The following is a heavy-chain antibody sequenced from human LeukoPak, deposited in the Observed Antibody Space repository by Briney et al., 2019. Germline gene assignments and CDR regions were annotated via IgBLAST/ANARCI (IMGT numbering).Heavy chain of an antibody. D-gene: IGHD3-9*01. V-gene: IGHV3-21*01. CDR3: AKDGGEYYDILTGYYPRLYYMDV. CDR1: GLTVSSNC. CDR2: ISSSSSYI. Sequence: PGGSLRLSCAASGLTVSSNCMSWVRQAPGKGLEWVSSISSSSSYIYYADSVKGRFTISRDNAKNSLYLQMNRLRAEDTAVYYCAKDGGEYYDILTGYYPRLYYMDVWGKGTTVTISS. J-gene: IGHJ6*03.